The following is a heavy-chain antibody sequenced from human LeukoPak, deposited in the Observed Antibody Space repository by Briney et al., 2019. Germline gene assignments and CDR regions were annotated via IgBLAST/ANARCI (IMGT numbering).Heavy chain of an antibody. CDR2: ISYDGSNK. CDR1: GFTFSSYA. CDR3: ARGDAEIVATWGQHY. Sequence: GRSLRLSCAASGFTFSSYAMHWVRQAPGKGLEWVAVISYDGSNKYYADSVKGRFTISRDNSKNTLYLQMNSLRAEDTAVYYCARGDAEIVATWGQHYWGQGTLVTVSS. V-gene: IGHV3-30-3*01. J-gene: IGHJ4*02. D-gene: IGHD5-12*01.